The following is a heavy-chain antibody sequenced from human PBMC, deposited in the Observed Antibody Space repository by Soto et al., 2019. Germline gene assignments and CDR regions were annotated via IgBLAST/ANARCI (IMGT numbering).Heavy chain of an antibody. CDR1: GFTVSSNY. CDR2: IYSGGST. CDR3: ATAKLLLPWLFDY. D-gene: IGHD2-15*01. Sequence: GGSLRLSCAASGFTVSSNYMSWVRQAPGKGLEWVSVIYSGGSTYYADSVKGRIIISRDDSKNTLFLQMNCLRADDTAVYYCATAKLLLPWLFDYWGQGTLVTVSS. V-gene: IGHV3-66*01. J-gene: IGHJ4*02.